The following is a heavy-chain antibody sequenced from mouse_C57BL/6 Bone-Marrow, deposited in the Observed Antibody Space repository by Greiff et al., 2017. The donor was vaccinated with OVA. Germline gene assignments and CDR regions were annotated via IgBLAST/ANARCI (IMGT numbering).Heavy chain of an antibody. CDR3: ARDYKAWFAY. Sequence: QVQLQQSGAELARPGASVKLSCKASGYTFTSYGISWVKQRTGQGLEWIGEIYPRSGNTYYNEKFKGKATLTADKSSSTAYMELRSRISEDSAVYFCARDYKAWFAYWGQGTLVTVSA. J-gene: IGHJ3*01. V-gene: IGHV1-81*01. D-gene: IGHD2-12*01. CDR1: GYTFTSYG. CDR2: IYPRSGNT.